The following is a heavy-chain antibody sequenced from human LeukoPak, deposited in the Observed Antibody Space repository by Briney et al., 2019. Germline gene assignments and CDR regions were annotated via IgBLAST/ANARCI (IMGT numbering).Heavy chain of an antibody. Sequence: GGSLRLSCAASGFTFTSFAMSWVRQAPGKGLEWVSTIIRSGVATYYANSVKGRFTIFRDNSKNTVYVQMNSLRAEDTAIYYCAKHSHDGSAPYYEVQLDYWGQGPLVTVSS. CDR1: GFTFTSFA. D-gene: IGHD3-22*01. V-gene: IGHV3-23*01. CDR2: IIRSGVAT. CDR3: AKHSHDGSAPYYEVQLDY. J-gene: IGHJ4*02.